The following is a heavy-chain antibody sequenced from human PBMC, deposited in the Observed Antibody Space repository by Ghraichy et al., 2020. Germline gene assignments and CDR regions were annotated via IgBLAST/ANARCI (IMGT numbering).Heavy chain of an antibody. J-gene: IGHJ6*02. CDR2: MNPNSGNT. CDR1: GYTFTSYD. V-gene: IGHV1-8*01. Sequence: ASVKVSCKASGYTFTSYDINWVRQATGQGLEWMGWMNPNSGNTGYAQKFQGRVTMTRNTSISTAYMELSSLRSEDTAVYYCARGGYCSSTSCYFSGVWMRYYYYYGMDVWGQGTTVTVSS. D-gene: IGHD2-2*01. CDR3: ARGGYCSSTSCYFSGVWMRYYYYYGMDV.